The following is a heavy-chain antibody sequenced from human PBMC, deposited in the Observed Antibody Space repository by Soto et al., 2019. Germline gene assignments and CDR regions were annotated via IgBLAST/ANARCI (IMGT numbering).Heavy chain of an antibody. CDR2: FDPEDGET. V-gene: IGHV1-24*01. J-gene: IGHJ6*02. CDR1: GYTLTELS. CDR3: ATFGDRWWWLQDFNYYYYGMDV. Sequence: ASVKVSCKVSGYTLTELSMHWVRQAPGKGLEWMGGFDPEDGETIYAQKFQGRVTMTEDTSTDTAYMELSSLRSEDTAVYYCATFGDRWWWLQDFNYYYYGMDVWGQGTTVTVSS. D-gene: IGHD2-15*01.